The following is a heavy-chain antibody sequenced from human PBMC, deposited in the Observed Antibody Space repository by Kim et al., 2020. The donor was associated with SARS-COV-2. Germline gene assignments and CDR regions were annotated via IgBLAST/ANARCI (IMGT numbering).Heavy chain of an antibody. CDR3: ARLGPVTANYYYGMDV. Sequence: TVRSRFTISRNNSRNTGYRQMNSLRSEDTAVYYCARLGPVTANYYYGMDVWGQGTTVTVSS. V-gene: IGHV3-53*01. J-gene: IGHJ6*02. D-gene: IGHD2-21*02.